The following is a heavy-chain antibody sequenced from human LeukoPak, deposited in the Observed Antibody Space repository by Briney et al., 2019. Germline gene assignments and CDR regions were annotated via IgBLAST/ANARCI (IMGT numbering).Heavy chain of an antibody. V-gene: IGHV4-4*07. J-gene: IGHJ6*03. CDR2: IYTSGST. CDR1: GGSISSYY. Sequence: SETLSLTCTVSGGSISSYYWSWIRQPAGKGLEWIGRIYTSGSTNYNPSLKSRVTMSVDTSKNQFFLKLSSVTAAGTAVYYCARDRGYCSSTFQSSCYYYYMDVWGKGTTVTVSS. CDR3: ARDRGYCSSTFQSSCYYYYMDV. D-gene: IGHD2-2*01.